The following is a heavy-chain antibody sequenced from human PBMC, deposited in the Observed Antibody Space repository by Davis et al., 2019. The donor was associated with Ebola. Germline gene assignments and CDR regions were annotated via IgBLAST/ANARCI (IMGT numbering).Heavy chain of an antibody. CDR1: GFTFDAHG. CDR3: ARDVSYGSFDY. CDR2: LNWNGGTT. J-gene: IGHJ4*02. Sequence: PGGSLRLSCAASGFTFDAHGMNWVRQAPGKGLEWVSGLNWNGGTTGYADSVKGRFTISRGNAKNSLYLQMNSLRAEDTALYYCARDVSYGSFDYWGQGTLVTVSS. V-gene: IGHV3-20*04. D-gene: IGHD3-16*01.